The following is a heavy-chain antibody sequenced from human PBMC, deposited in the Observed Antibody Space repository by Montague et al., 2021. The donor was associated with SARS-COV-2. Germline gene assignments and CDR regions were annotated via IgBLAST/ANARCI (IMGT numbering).Heavy chain of an antibody. D-gene: IGHD3-9*01. V-gene: IGHV4-61*08. Sequence: SETLSLTCTVSGDSVSSGAYYWSWIRQPPGKGLEWIAYIYYSGNTYTKYNPSLESRVSISVDTSKNQFSLKLTSGSGADTAVYYCAREYFDSSDLVWIDPWGEGTLVIVSS. J-gene: IGHJ5*02. CDR1: GDSVSSGAYY. CDR3: AREYFDSSDLVWIDP. CDR2: IYYSGNTYT.